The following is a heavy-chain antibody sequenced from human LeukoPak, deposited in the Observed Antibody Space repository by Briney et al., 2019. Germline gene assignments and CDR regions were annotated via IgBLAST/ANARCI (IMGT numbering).Heavy chain of an antibody. V-gene: IGHV4-59*08. CDR3: ARATVTTCYFDY. Sequence: PSETLSLTCTVSGGSITSYFWSWIRQPPGKGLEWIGYIYHSGTTNYNPSLKSRVTISVDTSKNQFSLKLSSVTAADTAVYYCARATVTTCYFDYWGQGTLVTVSS. J-gene: IGHJ4*02. D-gene: IGHD4-17*01. CDR2: IYHSGTT. CDR1: GGSITSYF.